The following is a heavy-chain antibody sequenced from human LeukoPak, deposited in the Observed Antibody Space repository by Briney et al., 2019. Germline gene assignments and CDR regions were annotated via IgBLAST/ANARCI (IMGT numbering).Heavy chain of an antibody. CDR2: INNDGSST. D-gene: IGHD6-13*01. V-gene: IGHV3-74*01. CDR1: GFTFSSYA. CDR3: ASGIAAAGHDY. J-gene: IGHJ4*02. Sequence: GGSLRLSCAASGFTFSSYAMHWVRQAPGKGLVWVSRINNDGSSTNYADSVKGRFTISRDNAKNTLYLQMNSLRAEDTAVYYCASGIAAAGHDYWGQGTLVTVSS.